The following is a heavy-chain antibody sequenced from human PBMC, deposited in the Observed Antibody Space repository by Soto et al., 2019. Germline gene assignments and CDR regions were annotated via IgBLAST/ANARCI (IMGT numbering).Heavy chain of an antibody. D-gene: IGHD5-18*01. CDR3: AKDVDSAMVWWRALPDY. CDR2: ISDDGSNK. J-gene: IGHJ4*02. V-gene: IGHV3-30*18. CDR1: GFTFSSYG. Sequence: QVQLVESGGGVVQPGRSLRLSCAASGFTFSSYGMHWVRQAPGKGLEWVAVISDDGSNKYYADSVKGRFTISRDNSKNTLYLQTNSLRAEDTAVYYCAKDVDSAMVWWRALPDYWGQGTLVTVSS.